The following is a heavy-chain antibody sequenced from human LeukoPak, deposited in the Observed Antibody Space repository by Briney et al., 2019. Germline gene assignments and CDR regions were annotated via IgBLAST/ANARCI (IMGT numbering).Heavy chain of an antibody. CDR2: IWYDGSNK. CDR1: GFTFSSYG. Sequence: PGGSLRLSCAASGFTFSSYGMHWVRQAPGKGLEWVAVIWYDGSNKYYADSVKGRFTISRDNSKNTLYLQMNSLRAEDTAVYYCARGRFTHYYVYHWFDPWGQGTLVTVSS. J-gene: IGHJ5*02. D-gene: IGHD3-10*02. V-gene: IGHV3-33*01. CDR3: ARGRFTHYYVYHWFDP.